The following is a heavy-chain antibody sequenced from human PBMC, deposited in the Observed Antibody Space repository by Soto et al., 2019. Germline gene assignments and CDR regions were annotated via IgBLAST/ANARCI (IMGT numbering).Heavy chain of an antibody. D-gene: IGHD5-12*01. CDR3: AKGRPYEGYYYGMDV. CDR2: ISNSGTNT. V-gene: IGHV3-23*01. Sequence: GGSLRLSCAASVFTFDSYVIHWVRQAPGKGLEWVSAISNSGTNTYYADSVKGRFTISRDNSKNTLYLKMNSLRANDTAVYHCAKGRPYEGYYYGMDVWGQGPTVIVSS. J-gene: IGHJ6*02. CDR1: VFTFDSYV.